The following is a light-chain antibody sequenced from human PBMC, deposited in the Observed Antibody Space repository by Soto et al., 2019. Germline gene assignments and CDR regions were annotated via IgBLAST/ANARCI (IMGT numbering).Light chain of an antibody. CDR3: KSYTVSSARV. CDR2: EVS. V-gene: IGLV2-14*01. J-gene: IGLJ1*01. CDR1: ITDIGAYNY. Sequence: QAVVTQPASVSGSPGQSITISCSGTITDIGAYNYVSWYQQHPGKAPKLMIYEVSNRPSGISDRFSGSKSGNTASLTISGLQAEDEADYYCKSYTVSSARVFGTGTKLTVL.